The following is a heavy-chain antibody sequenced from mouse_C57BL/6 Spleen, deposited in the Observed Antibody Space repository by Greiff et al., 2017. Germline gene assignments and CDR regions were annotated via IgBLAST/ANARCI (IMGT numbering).Heavy chain of an antibody. J-gene: IGHJ4*01. V-gene: IGHV7-3*01. CDR2: IRNKANGYTT. D-gene: IGHD2-2*01. CDR3: ARYTGYDPGDY. CDR1: GFTFTDYY. Sequence: DVKLVESGGGLVQPGGSLSLSCAASGFTFTDYYMSWVSQPPGKALEWLGFIRNKANGYTTEYSASVKGRFTISRDNSQSILYLQMNARRAEDSATYYCARYTGYDPGDYWGQGTSVTVSS.